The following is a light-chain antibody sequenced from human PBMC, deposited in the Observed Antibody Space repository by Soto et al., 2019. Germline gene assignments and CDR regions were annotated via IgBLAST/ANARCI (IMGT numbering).Light chain of an antibody. CDR1: QSISNF. V-gene: IGKV1-39*01. Sequence: DIQMPQSPSSLSASVGDRVSITCRASQSISNFLNWYQHKPGKAPRLLIYASSILESGVPSRFSGSGSGTDFTLTISSLQPEDFATYYCQQSYSTPRAFGQGTKVELK. CDR2: ASS. J-gene: IGKJ1*01. CDR3: QQSYSTPRA.